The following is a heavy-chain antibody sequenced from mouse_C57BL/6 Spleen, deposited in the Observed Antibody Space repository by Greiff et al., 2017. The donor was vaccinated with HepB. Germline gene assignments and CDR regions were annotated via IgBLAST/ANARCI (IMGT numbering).Heavy chain of an antibody. J-gene: IGHJ1*03. D-gene: IGHD1-1*01. V-gene: IGHV7-3*01. CDR3: ARYKYYGSSPWYFDV. CDR2: IRNKANGYTT. CDR1: GFTFTDYY. Sequence: EVKLVESGGGLVQPGGSLSLSCAASGFTFTDYYMSWVRQPPGKALEWLGFIRNKANGYTTEYSASVKGRFTISRDNSQSILYLQMNALRAEDSATYYCARYKYYGSSPWYFDVWGTGTTVTVSS.